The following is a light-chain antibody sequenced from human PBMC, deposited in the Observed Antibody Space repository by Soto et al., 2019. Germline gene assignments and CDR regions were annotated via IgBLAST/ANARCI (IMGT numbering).Light chain of an antibody. CDR2: ATS. V-gene: IGKV1-39*01. CDR1: QNIKNY. Sequence: DIQMTQSPSSLSASVGDRVTVTCLASQNIKNYVNWYQQKPGRAPNLLIYATSTLQSGVPSRFIGSGSGTDFTLTISSLQPEDFATYYCQQGYSAPWTFGRGTKVEIK. CDR3: QQGYSAPWT. J-gene: IGKJ1*01.